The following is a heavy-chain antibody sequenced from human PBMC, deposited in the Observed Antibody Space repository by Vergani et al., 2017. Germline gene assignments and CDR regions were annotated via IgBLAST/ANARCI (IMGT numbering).Heavy chain of an antibody. Sequence: EVQLVQSGAEVKKPGESLKISCKGSGYSFTSYWIGWVRQMPGKGLEWMGIIYPGDSDTRYSPSFQGQVTISADKSISTAYLQWSSLKASDTAMYYCASPVSVPAAKGDSLGLGAFDIWGQGTMVTVSS. J-gene: IGHJ3*02. CDR3: ASPVSVPAAKGDSLGLGAFDI. D-gene: IGHD2-2*01. V-gene: IGHV5-51*01. CDR2: IYPGDSDT. CDR1: GYSFTSYW.